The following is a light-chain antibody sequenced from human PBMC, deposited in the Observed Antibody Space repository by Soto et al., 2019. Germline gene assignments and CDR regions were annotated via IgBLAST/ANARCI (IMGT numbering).Light chain of an antibody. V-gene: IGKV3D-15*01. Sequence: EIVMTQSPATLSMSPGERATLSCRASQSVSINLAWYQQKPGQAPRLLIYGASTRATGIPARFGGSGSGTEFTLTISSLQSEDFAVYYCQQYNNWPFLTFGGGTKVDIK. CDR3: QQYNNWPFLT. J-gene: IGKJ4*01. CDR1: QSVSIN. CDR2: GAS.